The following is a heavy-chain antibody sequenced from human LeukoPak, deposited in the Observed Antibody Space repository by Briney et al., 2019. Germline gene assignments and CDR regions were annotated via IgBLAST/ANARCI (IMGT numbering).Heavy chain of an antibody. Sequence: PSETLSLTCTVSGGSISSYYWSWIRQPPXXXXXWIGYIYYSGSTNYNPSLKSRVTISVDTSKNQFSLKLSSVTAADTAVYYCARHATYYYGMDVWGQGTTVTVSS. CDR2: IYYSGST. CDR3: ARHATYYYGMDV. V-gene: IGHV4-59*08. J-gene: IGHJ6*02. CDR1: GGSISSYY.